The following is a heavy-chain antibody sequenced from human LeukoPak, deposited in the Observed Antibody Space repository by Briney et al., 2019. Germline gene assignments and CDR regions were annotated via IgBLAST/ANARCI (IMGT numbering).Heavy chain of an antibody. Sequence: GGSLRLSCAASVFTFSSYSMNWVRQAPGKGLEWVSSISSSSSYIYYADSVKGRFTISRDNAKNSLYLQMNSLRAEDTAVYYCARVAYSSSWYDGWGQGTLVTVSS. D-gene: IGHD6-13*01. V-gene: IGHV3-21*01. CDR3: ARVAYSSSWYDG. J-gene: IGHJ5*02. CDR2: ISSSSSYI. CDR1: VFTFSSYS.